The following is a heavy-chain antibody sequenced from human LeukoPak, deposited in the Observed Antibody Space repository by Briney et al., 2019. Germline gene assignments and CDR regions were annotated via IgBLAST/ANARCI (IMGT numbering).Heavy chain of an antibody. D-gene: IGHD6-13*01. CDR3: AKDTDALSIAAAAYFDY. CDR1: GFTFSSYG. J-gene: IGHJ4*02. Sequence: GGTLRLSCAASGFTFSSYGMSWVRQAPGKGLEWVSAISGSGGSTYYADSVKGRFTISRDNSKNTLYLQMNSLRAEDTAVYYCAKDTDALSIAAAAYFDYWGQGTLVTVSS. CDR2: ISGSGGST. V-gene: IGHV3-23*01.